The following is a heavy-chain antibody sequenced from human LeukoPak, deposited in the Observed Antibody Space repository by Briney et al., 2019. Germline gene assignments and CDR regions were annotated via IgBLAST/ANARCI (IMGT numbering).Heavy chain of an antibody. CDR3: ASMTTAMVTSLGY. V-gene: IGHV1-8*01. CDR2: MNPNSGNT. D-gene: IGHD5-18*01. J-gene: IGHJ4*02. CDR1: GYTFTSYD. Sequence: ASVKVSCKASGYTFTSYDINWVRQATGQGLEWMGWMNPNSGNTGYAQKFQGRVTMTRNTSISTAYMELSSLRSEDTAVYYCASMTTAMVTSLGYWGQGTLVTVSS.